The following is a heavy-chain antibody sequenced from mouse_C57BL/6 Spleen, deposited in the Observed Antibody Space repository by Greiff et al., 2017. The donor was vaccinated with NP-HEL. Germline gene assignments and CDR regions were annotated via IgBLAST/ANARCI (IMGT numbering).Heavy chain of an antibody. Sequence: QVQLKESGAELVKPGASVKISCKASGYAFSSYWMNWVKQRPGKGLEWIGQIYPGDGDTNYNGKFKGKATLTADKSSSTAYMQLSSRTSEDSAVYFCARYGYYGSSDYFDYWGQGTTLTVSS. J-gene: IGHJ2*01. CDR1: GYAFSSYW. CDR2: IYPGDGDT. V-gene: IGHV1-80*01. D-gene: IGHD1-1*01. CDR3: ARYGYYGSSDYFDY.